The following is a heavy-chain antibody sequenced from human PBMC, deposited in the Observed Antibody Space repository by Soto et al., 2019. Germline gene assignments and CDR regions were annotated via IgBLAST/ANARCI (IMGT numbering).Heavy chain of an antibody. CDR1: GVSISSYY. D-gene: IGHD3-10*01. Sequence: SETQSLTCTVSGVSISSYYWSWIRQPPGKGLEWIGDINYSGSTNYNPSLKSRVTISVDTSKNQFSLKLSSVTAADTAVYYCARGKRGVRGVITARGYYMDVWGKGTTVTVSS. CDR2: INYSGST. J-gene: IGHJ6*03. CDR3: ARGKRGVRGVITARGYYMDV. V-gene: IGHV4-59*12.